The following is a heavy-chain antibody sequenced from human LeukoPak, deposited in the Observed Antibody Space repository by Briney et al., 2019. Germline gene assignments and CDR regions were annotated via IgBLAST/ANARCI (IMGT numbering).Heavy chain of an antibody. CDR1: GGSISSGDSY. D-gene: IGHD3-9*01. J-gene: IGHJ6*02. Sequence: SETLSLTCTVSGGSISSGDSYWSWIRQPPGKGLEWIGYIYYSGSTYYNPSLKSRVTISVDTSKNQFSLRLSSVTAADTAVYYCARDEPHYDILTGLSGGMDVWGQGTTVTVSS. CDR3: ARDEPHYDILTGLSGGMDV. V-gene: IGHV4-30-4*01. CDR2: IYYSGST.